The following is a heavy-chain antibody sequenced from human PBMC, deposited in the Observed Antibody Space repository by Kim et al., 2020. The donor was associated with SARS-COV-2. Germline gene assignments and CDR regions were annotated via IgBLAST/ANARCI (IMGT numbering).Heavy chain of an antibody. CDR2: IYYSGST. CDR1: GGSISSYY. D-gene: IGHD2-21*01. V-gene: IGHV4-59*08. CDR3: ARSALFRTFDI. Sequence: SETLSLTCIVSGGSISSYYWSWIRQPPGKGLEWIGYIYYSGSTNYNPSLKSRVTISVDTSKNQFSLKLSSVTAADTAVYYCARSALFRTFDIWGHGTMVT. J-gene: IGHJ3*02.